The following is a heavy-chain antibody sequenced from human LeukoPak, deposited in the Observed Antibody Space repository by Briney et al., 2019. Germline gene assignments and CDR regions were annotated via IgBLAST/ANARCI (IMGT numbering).Heavy chain of an antibody. CDR3: ARDGGVAAAAYYYSAADV. CDR2: VHGSGNT. D-gene: IGHD6-13*01. V-gene: IGHV4-4*07. Sequence: SETLSLTRVVSGASITSHFWSWIRQPAGKGLEWIGCVHGSGNTNYSPSLEGRVTMSVDTSTNQVSLRLTSVTAADTAIYFCARDGGVAAAAYYYSAADVWGHGAKVIVSS. CDR1: GASITSHF. J-gene: IGHJ6*02.